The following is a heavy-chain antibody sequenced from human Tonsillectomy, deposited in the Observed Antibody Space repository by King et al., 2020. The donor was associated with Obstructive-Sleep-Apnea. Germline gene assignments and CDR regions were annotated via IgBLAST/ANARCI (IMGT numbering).Heavy chain of an antibody. V-gene: IGHV3-30-3*01. CDR2: ISYDGSNK. J-gene: IGHJ4*02. D-gene: IGHD4-17*01. CDR3: PRADYGDFAFDY. Sequence: VQLVESGGGVVQPGRSLRLSCAASGFIFSSYSMHWVRQAPGKGLEGVALISYDGSNKYYADSVKGRFTISRDNSKNTLYLQMNSLRAEDTGVHYCPRADYGDFAFDYWGQGTLVTVSS. CDR1: GFIFSSYS.